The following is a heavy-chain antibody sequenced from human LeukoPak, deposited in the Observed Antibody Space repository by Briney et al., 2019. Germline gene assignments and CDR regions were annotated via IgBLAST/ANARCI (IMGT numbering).Heavy chain of an antibody. V-gene: IGHV1-24*01. J-gene: IGHJ5*02. CDR1: GYTLTELS. Sequence: GASVKVSCKVSGYTLTELSMHWVRQAPGKGLEWMGGSDPEDGETIYAQKFQGRVTMTEDTSTDTAYMELGSLRSEDTAVYYCATARVNSVGNVWFDPWGQGTLVTVSS. CDR3: ATARVNSVGNVWFDP. D-gene: IGHD3-10*01. CDR2: SDPEDGET.